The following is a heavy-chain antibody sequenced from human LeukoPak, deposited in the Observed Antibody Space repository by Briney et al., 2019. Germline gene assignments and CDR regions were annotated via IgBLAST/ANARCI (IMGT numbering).Heavy chain of an antibody. D-gene: IGHD3-16*02. CDR2: ISSSSSYI. CDR3: ARCGEVITFGGVIVPHYYMDV. V-gene: IGHV3-21*01. Sequence: GGSLRLSCAASGFTFSSYSMNWVRQAPGKGLEWVSSISSSSSYIYYTDSVKGRFTISRDNAKNSLYLQMNSLRAEDTAVYYCARCGEVITFGGVIVPHYYMDVWGKGTTVTVSS. CDR1: GFTFSSYS. J-gene: IGHJ6*03.